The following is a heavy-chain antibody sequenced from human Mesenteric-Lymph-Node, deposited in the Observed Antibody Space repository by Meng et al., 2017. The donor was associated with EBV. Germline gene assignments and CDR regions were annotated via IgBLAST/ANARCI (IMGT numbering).Heavy chain of an antibody. Sequence: QRVQSGAEVKKPWASVKVSCKASGYTLTSYDISWVRQAPGQGLEWMGWISTYNGNTNYAQKVQGRVTMTRETSTSTAYMELRSLRSDDTAVYYCARGRRDYDSGSYPDFDYWGQGTLVTVSS. CDR1: GYTLTSYD. CDR3: ARGRRDYDSGSYPDFDY. V-gene: IGHV1-18*01. CDR2: ISTYNGNT. J-gene: IGHJ4*02. D-gene: IGHD3-10*01.